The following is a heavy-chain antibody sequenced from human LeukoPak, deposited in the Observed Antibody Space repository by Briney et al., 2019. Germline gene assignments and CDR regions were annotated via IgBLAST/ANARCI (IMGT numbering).Heavy chain of an antibody. CDR3: ARGLLSYGAPSHFDY. J-gene: IGHJ4*02. CDR1: GGTFSRYA. CDR2: SIPIFGTA. Sequence: ASVKVSCKASGGTFSRYAIRWVRQAPGQGLEWMGRSIPIFGTANYAQKFQGRVTITADESKSTAYMELSSLRSEDTAVYYCARGLLSYGAPSHFDYWGQGTLVTVSS. V-gene: IGHV1-69*13. D-gene: IGHD4-17*01.